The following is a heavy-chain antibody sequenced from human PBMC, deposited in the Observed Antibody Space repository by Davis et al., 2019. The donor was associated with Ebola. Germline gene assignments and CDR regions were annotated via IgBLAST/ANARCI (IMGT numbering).Heavy chain of an antibody. Sequence: PGGSLRLSCAASGFTFSSYGMHWVRQAPGKGLEWVAVISYAGNNKYFADSVKGRFTISRDNSKNTLNLQMNSLSAEDTAVYYCARDSQQWLVYYYGMDVWGQGTTVTVSS. D-gene: IGHD6-19*01. V-gene: IGHV3-30*03. J-gene: IGHJ6*02. CDR1: GFTFSSYG. CDR2: ISYAGNNK. CDR3: ARDSQQWLVYYYGMDV.